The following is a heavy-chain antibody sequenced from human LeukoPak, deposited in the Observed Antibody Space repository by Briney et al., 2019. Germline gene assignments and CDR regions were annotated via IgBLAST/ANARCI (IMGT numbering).Heavy chain of an antibody. CDR1: GFSFSSYA. CDR2: MSGSGGNT. V-gene: IGHV3-23*01. J-gene: IGHJ6*02. CDR3: AKTLGGYSSSREHYYYYYGMDV. Sequence: GGSLRLSCAASGFSFSSYAMSWVRHAPGKGLEWVSSMSGSGGNTYYADSVKGRFTISRDNSKNTLYLQMNSLRAEDTAVYYCAKTLGGYSSSREHYYYYYGMDVWGQGTTVTVSS. D-gene: IGHD6-13*01.